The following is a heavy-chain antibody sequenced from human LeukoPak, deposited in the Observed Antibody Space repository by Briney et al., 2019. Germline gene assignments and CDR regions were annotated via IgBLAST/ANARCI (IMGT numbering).Heavy chain of an antibody. CDR3: ASTYYDFWSGYYYYMDV. CDR1: GGSISSYY. Sequence: PSETLSLTCTVSGGSISSYYWSWIRQPPGKGLEWIGEINHSGSTNYNPSLKSRVTISVDTSKNQFSLKLSSVTAADTAVYYCASTYYDFWSGYYYYMDVWGKGTTVTVSS. V-gene: IGHV4-34*01. J-gene: IGHJ6*03. D-gene: IGHD3-3*01. CDR2: INHSGST.